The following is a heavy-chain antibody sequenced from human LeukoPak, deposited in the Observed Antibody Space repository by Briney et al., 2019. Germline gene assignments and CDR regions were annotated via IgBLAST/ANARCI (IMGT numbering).Heavy chain of an antibody. Sequence: GASVKVSCKASGYTFTSYGITWVRQAPGQGPEWMGWISGYNGNTKYAQKLQGRLTLTTDTSTSTAYMDLRSLRSDDTAVYYCASRNYYASGTETGYYFDFWGQGTLVTVSS. CDR2: ISGYNGNT. CDR1: GYTFTSYG. CDR3: ASRNYYASGTETGYYFDF. D-gene: IGHD3-10*01. J-gene: IGHJ4*02. V-gene: IGHV1-18*01.